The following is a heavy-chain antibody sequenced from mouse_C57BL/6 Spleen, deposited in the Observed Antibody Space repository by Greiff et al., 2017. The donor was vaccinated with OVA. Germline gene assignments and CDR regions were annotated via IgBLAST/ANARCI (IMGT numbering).Heavy chain of an antibody. Sequence: VKLVESGPGLVQPSQSLSITCTVSGFSLTSYGVHWVRQSPGKGLEWLGVIWRGGSTDYNAAFMSRLSITKDNSKSQVFFKMNSLQADDTAIYYCAKRTTVVPYWYFDVWGTGTTVTVSS. CDR2: IWRGGST. D-gene: IGHD1-1*01. V-gene: IGHV2-5*01. CDR1: GFSLTSYG. CDR3: AKRTTVVPYWYFDV. J-gene: IGHJ1*03.